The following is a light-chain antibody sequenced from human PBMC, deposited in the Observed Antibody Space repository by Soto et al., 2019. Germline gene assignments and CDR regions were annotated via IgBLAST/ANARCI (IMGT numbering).Light chain of an antibody. CDR2: EVN. CDR1: SGDVGTYNL. CDR3: CSYAGRSNVV. V-gene: IGLV2-23*02. Sequence: QSALTQPASVSGSPGQSITISCTGTSGDVGTYNLVSWYQQHPCRAPKLIIFEVNKRPSGVSNRLSGSKSGNTASLAISGLQADDEADYHCCSYAGRSNVVCGGGTKLTVL. J-gene: IGLJ2*01.